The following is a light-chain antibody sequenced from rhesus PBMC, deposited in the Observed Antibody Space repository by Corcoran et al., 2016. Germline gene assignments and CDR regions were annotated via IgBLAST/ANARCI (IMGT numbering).Light chain of an antibody. CDR3: QQYYASPLT. Sequence: EIVMTQSPATLSLSPGERATLSCRASQSVSNRVAWYQQKPGQPPRLVLYGASRRVPGIPDRFSGRGSGTDFTLTLCNLQPEDSAACYCQQYYASPLTFGGGTKVGLK. J-gene: IGKJ4*01. V-gene: IGKV3-17*02. CDR1: QSVSNR. CDR2: GAS.